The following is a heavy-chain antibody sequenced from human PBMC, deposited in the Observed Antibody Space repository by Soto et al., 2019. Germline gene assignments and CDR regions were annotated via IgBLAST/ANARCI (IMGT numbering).Heavy chain of an antibody. V-gene: IGHV4-59*01. J-gene: IGHJ5*02. D-gene: IGHD3-22*01. CDR2: IYSSGST. CDR3: ARAHYYDSSGYYSRWFDP. Sequence: SETLSLTCTVSGGSISSYYWSWIRQPPGKGLECIGYIYSSGSTNYNPSLKSRVTISVDTSKNQFSLKLSSVTAADTAVYYCARAHYYDSSGYYSRWFDPWGQGTLVTVS. CDR1: GGSISSYY.